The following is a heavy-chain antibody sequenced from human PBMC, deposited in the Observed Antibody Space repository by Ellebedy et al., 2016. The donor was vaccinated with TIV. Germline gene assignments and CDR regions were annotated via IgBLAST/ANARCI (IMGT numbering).Heavy chain of an antibody. Sequence: ASVKVSXXASGYTFTSYGISWVRQAPGQGLEWMGWISGYNDNTNYAQKLQGRVTMTTDTSTSTAYMELRSLRSDDTAVYYCARGSALLIPPVHYYGMDVWGQGTTVTVSS. CDR2: ISGYNDNT. CDR1: GYTFTSYG. J-gene: IGHJ6*02. CDR3: ARGSALLIPPVHYYGMDV. V-gene: IGHV1-18*01. D-gene: IGHD1-1*01.